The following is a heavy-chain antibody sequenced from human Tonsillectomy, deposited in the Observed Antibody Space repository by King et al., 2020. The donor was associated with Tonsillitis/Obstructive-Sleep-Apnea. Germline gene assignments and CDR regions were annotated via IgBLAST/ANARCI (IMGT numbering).Heavy chain of an antibody. J-gene: IGHJ4*02. CDR1: GYTFTNYW. V-gene: IGHV5-51*01. CDR3: ARSLEDQLLPYFVDY. D-gene: IGHD1-26*01. CDR2: IYPGDSDT. Sequence: VQLVESGAEVKKPGESLKISCKGSGYTFTNYWIAWVRQMPGKGLEWMGFIYPGDSDTRYSPSFQGQVTISADKSINTAYLQWSSLKASDTAMYYCARSLEDQLLPYFVDYWGQGPLVTVSS.